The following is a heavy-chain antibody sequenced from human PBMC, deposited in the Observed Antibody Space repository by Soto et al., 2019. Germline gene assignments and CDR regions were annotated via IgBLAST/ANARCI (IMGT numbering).Heavy chain of an antibody. V-gene: IGHV3-21*01. J-gene: IGHJ6*02. CDR1: GFTFSSYS. CDR2: ISSSSSYI. CDR3: SRDLVRAARPGDHYYYYCMDV. D-gene: IGHD6-6*01. Sequence: GGSLRLSCAASGFTFSSYSMNWVRQAPGKGLEWVSSISSSSSYIYYADSVKGRFTISRDNAKNSLYLQMNSLRAEDSAVYYCSRDLVRAARPGDHYYYYCMDVWGQGTTVTVSS.